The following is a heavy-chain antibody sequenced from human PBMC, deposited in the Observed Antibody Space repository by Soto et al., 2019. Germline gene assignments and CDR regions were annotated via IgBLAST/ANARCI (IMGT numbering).Heavy chain of an antibody. CDR2: VDHNGST. CDR1: GGSFSGYY. D-gene: IGHD3-10*01. CDR3: ARDRTYGPFDY. J-gene: IGHJ4*02. V-gene: IGHV4-34*10. Sequence: PSETLSLTCVVSGGSFSGYYWTWIRQAPGKGLEWIGEVDHNGSTRYNPSLKRRVTMSGDTSKNQFSLNLSSVTAADTAVYYCARDRTYGPFDYWGQGTLVTVSS.